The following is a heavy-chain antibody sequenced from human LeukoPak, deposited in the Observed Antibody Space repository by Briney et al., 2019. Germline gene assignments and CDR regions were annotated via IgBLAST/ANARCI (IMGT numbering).Heavy chain of an antibody. Sequence: ASVKVSCKASGYTFTSYYMHWVRQAPGQGLEWMGIINPSGGSTSYAQKFQGRVTMTRDTSTSTVYTELSSLRSEDTAVYYCAREYQLLFSAFDIWGQGTMVTVSS. J-gene: IGHJ3*02. D-gene: IGHD2-2*01. CDR3: AREYQLLFSAFDI. CDR1: GYTFTSYY. V-gene: IGHV1-46*01. CDR2: INPSGGST.